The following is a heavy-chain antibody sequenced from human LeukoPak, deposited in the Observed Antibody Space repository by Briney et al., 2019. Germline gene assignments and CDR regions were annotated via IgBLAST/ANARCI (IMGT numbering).Heavy chain of an antibody. V-gene: IGHV4-4*07. CDR1: GASITSYY. J-gene: IGHJ4*02. CDR2: IYTSGST. Sequence: SETLSLTGTVSGASITSYYWTWIRQPAGKGLEWLGRIYTSGSTNYSPSLKSRVTMSVDTSKNQFSLKLSSVTAADTAVYYCARLSADSSSSRGFDYWGQGTLVTVSS. D-gene: IGHD2-2*01. CDR3: ARLSADSSSSRGFDY.